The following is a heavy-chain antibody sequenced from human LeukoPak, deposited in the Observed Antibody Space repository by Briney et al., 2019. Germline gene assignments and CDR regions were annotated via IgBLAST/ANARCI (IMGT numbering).Heavy chain of an antibody. CDR3: ARKAVAGTYFDY. Sequence: AETLSLMCTLSGRFISSHYWSWIRHPAGKGLEWIGSIYNSGGTNYNPSPEGRVTMSVDTSKNQFSLKLSSMTAADTAVYYCARKAVAGTYFDYWGQGTLVTVSS. CDR1: GRFISSHY. V-gene: IGHV4-4*07. CDR2: IYNSGGT. D-gene: IGHD6-19*01. J-gene: IGHJ4*02.